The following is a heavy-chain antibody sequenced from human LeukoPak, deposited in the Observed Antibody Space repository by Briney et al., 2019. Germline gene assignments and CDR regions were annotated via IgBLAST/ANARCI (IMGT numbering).Heavy chain of an antibody. J-gene: IGHJ4*02. CDR3: AKAGYSTSWYYLDF. D-gene: IGHD6-13*01. V-gene: IGHV3-30*02. CDR2: IRFDGGNE. CDR1: DFTFSDYG. Sequence: GGSLRLSCAASDFTFSDYGMHWVRQAPGKGLEWVAFIRFDGGNEIYGDSVKGRFTISRDDSKDTLYLQMNSLSAEDTAVYFCAKAGYSTSWYYLDFWGQGTLDTVSS.